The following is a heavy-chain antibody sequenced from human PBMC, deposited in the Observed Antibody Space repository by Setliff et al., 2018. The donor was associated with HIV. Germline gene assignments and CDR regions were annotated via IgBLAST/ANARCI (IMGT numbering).Heavy chain of an antibody. J-gene: IGHJ4*02. D-gene: IGHD3-22*01. CDR3: AKDGRITMIVVIITQFDY. Sequence: PGGSLRLSCATSGFTFSSYAMSWVRQAPGKGLEWVSTISGSGGSTNYADSVKGRFTISRDNSKNTLYLQMNGLRAEDTAVYYCAKDGRITMIVVIITQFDYWGQGTLVTVSS. CDR2: ISGSGGST. V-gene: IGHV3-23*01. CDR1: GFTFSSYA.